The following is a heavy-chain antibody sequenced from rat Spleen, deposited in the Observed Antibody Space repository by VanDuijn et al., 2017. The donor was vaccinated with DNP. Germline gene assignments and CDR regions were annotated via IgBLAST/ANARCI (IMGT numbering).Heavy chain of an antibody. Sequence: QVQLRESGPGLVQPSQTLSLTCTVSGFSLTSYHVHWVRQPSGRGLEWMGVVWIGGSTDYNSALKSRLRISRDTSKSQVFLKMNSLHTEDTAMYFCARSTYSSSYIYYWHFDFWGPGTMVTVSS. CDR2: VWIGGST. J-gene: IGHJ1*01. V-gene: IGHV2-30*01. CDR3: ARSTYSSSYIYYWHFDF. D-gene: IGHD1-2*01. CDR1: GFSLTSYH.